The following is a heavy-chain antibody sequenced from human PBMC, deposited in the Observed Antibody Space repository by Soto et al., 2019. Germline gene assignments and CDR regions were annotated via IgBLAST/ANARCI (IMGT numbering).Heavy chain of an antibody. CDR1: GGSVSSGSYY. V-gene: IGHV4-61*01. CDR2: IYYSGST. J-gene: IGHJ4*02. CDR3: AREDSSGYPHFYY. Sequence: QVQLQESGPGLVKPSETLSLTCTVSGGSVSSGSYYWSWIRQPPGKGLEWIGYIYYSGSTNYNPSLKSRVTISVDTSKNQFSLKLSSVTAADTAVYYCAREDSSGYPHFYYLCQGTLVTVSS. D-gene: IGHD3-22*01.